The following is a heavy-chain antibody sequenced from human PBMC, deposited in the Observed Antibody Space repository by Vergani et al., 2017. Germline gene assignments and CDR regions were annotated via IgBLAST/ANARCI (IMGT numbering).Heavy chain of an antibody. V-gene: IGHV1-69*12. D-gene: IGHD6-13*01. Sequence: VQLVQSGAEVKKPGSSVKVSCKASGGTFSSYAISWVRQAPGQGLEWMGGIIPIFGTANYAQKFQGRVTITADESTSTAYMELSSLRSEDTAVYYCASPPVAAAGMYQAAEDEYFQHWGQGTLVTVSS. CDR2: IIPIFGTA. J-gene: IGHJ1*01. CDR1: GGTFSSYA. CDR3: ASPPVAAAGMYQAAEDEYFQH.